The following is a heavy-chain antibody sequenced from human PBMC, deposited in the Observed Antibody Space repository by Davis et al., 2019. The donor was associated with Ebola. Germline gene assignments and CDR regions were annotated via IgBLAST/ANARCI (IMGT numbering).Heavy chain of an antibody. V-gene: IGHV2-70*04. D-gene: IGHD2-21*01. CDR3: ARLGINDTFDA. J-gene: IGHJ3*01. CDR2: IDCDDDK. Sequence: SGPPLVKPTQILTLTCPFSGFSLSTFAMRVSWIRQPPGRSLEWLALIDCDDDKFYNPSLKTRLTISKDTSKDQVVLTMTNMDPGDKATYYCARLGINDTFDAGGQGTVVTVSS. CDR1: GFSLSTFAMR.